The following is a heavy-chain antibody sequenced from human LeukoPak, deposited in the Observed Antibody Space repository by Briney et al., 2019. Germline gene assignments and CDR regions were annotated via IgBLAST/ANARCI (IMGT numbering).Heavy chain of an antibody. V-gene: IGHV3-74*01. CDR2: INSDGSST. CDR1: GFTFSSYW. CDR3: VQSSPTIDY. D-gene: IGHD5-12*01. J-gene: IGHJ4*02. Sequence: GGSLRLSCVASGFTFSSYWMHWVRQAPGKGLVWVSRINSDGSSTTYADSVKGRFTISGDNAKNTLWLQMNSLRAEDTAVYYCVQSSPTIDYWGQGTLVTVSS.